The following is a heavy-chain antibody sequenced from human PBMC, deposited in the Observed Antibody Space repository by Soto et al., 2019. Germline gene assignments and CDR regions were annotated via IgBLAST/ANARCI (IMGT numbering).Heavy chain of an antibody. D-gene: IGHD6-13*01. Sequence: GSLRLSCAASGFTFSSYWMSWVRQAPGKGLEWVANIKQDGSEKYYVDSVKGRFTISRDNAKKSLYLQMNSLRAEDTAVYYCARDSSIAAALYYWGQGTLVTVSS. CDR1: GFTFSSYW. J-gene: IGHJ4*02. CDR3: ARDSSIAAALYY. CDR2: IKQDGSEK. V-gene: IGHV3-7*01.